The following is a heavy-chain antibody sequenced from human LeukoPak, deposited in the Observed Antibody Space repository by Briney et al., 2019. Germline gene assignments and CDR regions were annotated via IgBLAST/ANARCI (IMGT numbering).Heavy chain of an antibody. Sequence: PGGCLRLSCAAFELTFSSSGMHWVRQAPGKGLEWVAFIRYDGSNKYYADSVKGRFTISRDNSKNTLYLQMKSLRAEDTAVYYCARTRGIVVVPTARFDYWGQGTLVTVSS. CDR2: IRYDGSNK. CDR1: ELTFSSSG. J-gene: IGHJ4*02. D-gene: IGHD2-2*01. CDR3: ARTRGIVVVPTARFDY. V-gene: IGHV3-30*02.